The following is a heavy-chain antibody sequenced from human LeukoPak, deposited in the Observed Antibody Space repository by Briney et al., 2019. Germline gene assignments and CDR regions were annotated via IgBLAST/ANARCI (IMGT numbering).Heavy chain of an antibody. V-gene: IGHV4-39*01. J-gene: IGHJ4*02. CDR1: GGSISSSSYY. Sequence: SETLSLTCTVSGGSISSSSYYWGWIRQPPGKGLERIGSVFYGGSTYYNPSLKSRVTISVDTSKNQFSPQLSSLTAADTAMYYCAAGFDYWGQGTLVTVSS. CDR3: AAGFDY. CDR2: VFYGGST.